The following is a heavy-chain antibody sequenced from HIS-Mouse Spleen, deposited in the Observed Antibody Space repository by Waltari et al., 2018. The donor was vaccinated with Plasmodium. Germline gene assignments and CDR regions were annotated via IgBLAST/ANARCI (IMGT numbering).Heavy chain of an antibody. CDR3: ARVTSSGVYWYFDL. D-gene: IGHD3-3*01. Sequence: GLLKPSETLSLTCAVYGGSFSGYYWRWIRQPPGKGLEWIGEINHSGSTNYNPSLKSRVTISVDTSKNQFSRKLSSVTAADTAVYYCARVTSSGVYWYFDLWGRGTLVTVSS. CDR2: INHSGST. J-gene: IGHJ2*01. CDR1: GGSFSGYY. V-gene: IGHV4-34*01.